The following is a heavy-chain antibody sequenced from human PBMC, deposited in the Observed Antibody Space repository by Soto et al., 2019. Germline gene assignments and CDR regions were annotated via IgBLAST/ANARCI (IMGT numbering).Heavy chain of an antibody. Sequence: GGSLRLSCAASGFTFSSYSMNWVRQAPGKGLEWVSSISSSSSYIYYADSVKGRFTISRDNAKNSLYLQMNSLRAEDTAVYYCARVRGSYYYFDNWGQGTLVTVSS. CDR1: GFTFSSYS. CDR2: ISSSSSYI. D-gene: IGHD1-26*01. J-gene: IGHJ4*02. CDR3: ARVRGSYYYFDN. V-gene: IGHV3-21*01.